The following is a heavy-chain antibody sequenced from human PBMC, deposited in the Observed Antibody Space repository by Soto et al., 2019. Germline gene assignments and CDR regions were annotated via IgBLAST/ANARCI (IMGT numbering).Heavy chain of an antibody. CDR2: IDYTGGYS. CDR1: GFTFSSYA. V-gene: IGHV3-23*01. CDR3: EKVPSRPYCSSVSCPFDY. D-gene: IGHD2-2*01. Sequence: QLLESGGGLVQPGGSLRLSCAASGFTFSSYAMNWVRQAPGKGLEWVSTIDYTGGYSYYADSVKGRFTISRDNSQKTLDLQMNSLRAEDTAIYYCEKVPSRPYCSSVSCPFDYWGQGTLVTVSS. J-gene: IGHJ4*02.